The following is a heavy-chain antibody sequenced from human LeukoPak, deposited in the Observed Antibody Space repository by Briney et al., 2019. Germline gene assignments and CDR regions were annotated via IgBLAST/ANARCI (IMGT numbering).Heavy chain of an antibody. J-gene: IGHJ4*02. D-gene: IGHD3-22*01. Sequence: GGSLRLSCAASGFTFSDYYMSWIRQAPGKGLEWVSYISSSGSTIYYADSVKGRFTISRDNAKGSLYLQMNSLRAEDTAAYYCARRFTMMDPDYWGQGTLVTVSS. V-gene: IGHV3-11*04. CDR2: ISSSGSTI. CDR1: GFTFSDYY. CDR3: ARRFTMMDPDY.